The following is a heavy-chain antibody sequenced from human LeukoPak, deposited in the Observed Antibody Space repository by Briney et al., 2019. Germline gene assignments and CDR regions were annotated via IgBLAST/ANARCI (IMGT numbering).Heavy chain of an antibody. CDR2: INHSGST. CDR1: GGSISSYY. J-gene: IGHJ4*02. Sequence: SETLSLTCTVSGGSISSYYWSWIRQPPGKGPEWIGEINHSGSTNYNPSLKSRVTISVDTSKNQFSLKLSSVTAADTAVYYCARRGGSYLSFDYWGQGTLVTVSS. CDR3: ARRGGSYLSFDY. V-gene: IGHV4-34*01. D-gene: IGHD1-26*01.